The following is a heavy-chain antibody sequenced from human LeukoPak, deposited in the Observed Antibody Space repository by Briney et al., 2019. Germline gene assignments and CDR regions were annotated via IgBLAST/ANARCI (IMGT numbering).Heavy chain of an antibody. CDR3: ATVGPYCSGGSCYDY. CDR2: ISSSSGYI. CDR1: GFTFSDYY. Sequence: GGSLRLSCAASGFTFSDYYMSWIRQAPGKGLEWVSSISSSSGYIYYADSVKGRFTISRDNAKNSLYLQMSSLRAEDTAVYYCATVGPYCSGGSCYDYWGQGTLVTVSS. J-gene: IGHJ4*02. V-gene: IGHV3-11*06. D-gene: IGHD2-15*01.